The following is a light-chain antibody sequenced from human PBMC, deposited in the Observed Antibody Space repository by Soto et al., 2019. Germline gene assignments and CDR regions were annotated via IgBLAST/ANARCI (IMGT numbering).Light chain of an antibody. CDR2: GAS. J-gene: IGKJ5*01. CDR3: QQYNNRLIT. V-gene: IGKV3-15*01. CDR1: QSVSSN. Sequence: EIVMTKSPATLSVSPGERVTLSCRASQSVSSNLAWYQQKPGQAPRLLIFGASTRATGIPARFSGSASGTDFTLNISSLQSEDFALYYCQQYNNRLITFGQGTRLEIK.